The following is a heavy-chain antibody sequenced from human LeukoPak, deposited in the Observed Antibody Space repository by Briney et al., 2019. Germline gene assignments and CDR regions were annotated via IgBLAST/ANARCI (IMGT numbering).Heavy chain of an antibody. CDR1: GGSIFSSNSY. J-gene: IGHJ4*02. CDR3: AREHYYDSTAYLD. CDR2: IYYSGNT. Sequence: SETLSLTCTVSGGSIFSSNSYWGWIRQPPGKGLEWIGSIYYSGNTYYNASLKSRVTISVDTSKNQFSLKLNSVTAADTAVYYCAREHYYDSTAYLDWGQGTLVSVSS. V-gene: IGHV4-39*02. D-gene: IGHD3-22*01.